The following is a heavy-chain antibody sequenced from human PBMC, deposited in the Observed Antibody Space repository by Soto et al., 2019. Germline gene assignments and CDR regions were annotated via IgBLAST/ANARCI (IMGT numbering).Heavy chain of an antibody. V-gene: IGHV1-3*01. CDR2: INAGNGNT. Sequence: ASVKVSCKASGYTFTGYYMHWVHQAPGQRLEWMGWINAGNGNTKYSQKFQGRVTITRDTSASTAYMELSSLRSEDTAVYYCAREYYDSSGYYYTYYYYGMDVWGQGTTVTVSS. CDR3: AREYYDSSGYYYTYYYYGMDV. J-gene: IGHJ6*02. CDR1: GYTFTGYY. D-gene: IGHD3-22*01.